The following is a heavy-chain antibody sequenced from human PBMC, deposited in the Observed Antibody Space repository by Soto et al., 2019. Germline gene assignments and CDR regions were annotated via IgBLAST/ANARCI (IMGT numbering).Heavy chain of an antibody. CDR2: IKSKTDGGTI. CDR3: TTRISVASVDY. CDR1: GLTFSNAW. J-gene: IGHJ4*02. D-gene: IGHD6-19*01. V-gene: IGHV3-15*07. Sequence: GGSLRLSCAASGLTFSNAWMNWVRQAPGKGLEWVGRIKSKTDGGTIDYAAPVKGRFTISRDDSKNTLYLQMNSLRTDDTAMYYCTTRISVASVDYWGQGTLVTVSS.